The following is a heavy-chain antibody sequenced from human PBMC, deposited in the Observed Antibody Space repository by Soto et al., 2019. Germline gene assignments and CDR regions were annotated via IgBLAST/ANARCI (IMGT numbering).Heavy chain of an antibody. CDR3: ARRASR. CDR1: GFTFSSYA. J-gene: IGHJ4*03. Sequence: PGESLRLSCSASGFTFSSYAMHWVRQAPGKGLEYVSAISSNGVSTYYADSVKGRFTISRDNAKNSLYLQMSSLIAEDPAVYYCARRASRWVQGTLVTVSS. CDR2: ISSNGVST. V-gene: IGHV3-64*04. D-gene: IGHD1-26*01.